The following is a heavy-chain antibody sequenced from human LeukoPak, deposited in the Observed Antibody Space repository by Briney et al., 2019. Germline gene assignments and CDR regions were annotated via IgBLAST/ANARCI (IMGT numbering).Heavy chain of an antibody. J-gene: IGHJ6*02. V-gene: IGHV1-69*13. Sequence: SVKVSCKASGGTFSSYAISWVRQAPGQGLEWMGGIIPIFGTANYAQKFQGRVTITADESTSTAYMELSSLRSEDTAVYYCASTRNYDILTGYAYYYYGMDVWGQGATVTVSS. CDR2: IIPIFGTA. CDR3: ASTRNYDILTGYAYYYYGMDV. D-gene: IGHD3-9*01. CDR1: GGTFSSYA.